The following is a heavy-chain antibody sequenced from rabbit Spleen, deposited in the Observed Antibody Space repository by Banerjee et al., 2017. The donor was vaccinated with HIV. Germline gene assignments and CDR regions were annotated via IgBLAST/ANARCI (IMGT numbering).Heavy chain of an antibody. CDR2: IAGSSSGFT. Sequence: QEQLVESGGGLVQPGGSLKLSCTASGFSFSSSDYMCWVRQAPGKGLEWISCIAGSSSGFTYSATWAKGRFTCSKTSSTTVTLQMTSLTVADTATYFCARDTGGVHGWLDNFNLWGPGTLVTVS. CDR3: ARDTGGVHGWLDNFNL. V-gene: IGHV1S45*01. CDR1: GFSFSSSDY. D-gene: IGHD7-1*01. J-gene: IGHJ4*01.